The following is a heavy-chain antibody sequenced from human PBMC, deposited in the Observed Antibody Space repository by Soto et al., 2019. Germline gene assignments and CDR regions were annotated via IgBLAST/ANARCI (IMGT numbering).Heavy chain of an antibody. CDR1: GYTFTSYG. D-gene: IGHD3-22*01. Sequence: QVQLVQSGAEVKKPGASVKVSCKASGYTFTSYGISWVRQAPGQGLEWMGWISAYNGNTNYAQKLQGRVTMTTDKSTSTAYMELRSLRSDDTAVYYCARDHRKYYYDSSGYSRGWFDPWGQGTLVTVSS. J-gene: IGHJ5*02. V-gene: IGHV1-18*01. CDR2: ISAYNGNT. CDR3: ARDHRKYYYDSSGYSRGWFDP.